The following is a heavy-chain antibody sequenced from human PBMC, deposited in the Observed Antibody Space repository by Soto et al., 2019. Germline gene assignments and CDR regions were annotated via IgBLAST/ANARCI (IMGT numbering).Heavy chain of an antibody. V-gene: IGHV4-59*01. CDR3: ARHTTEFDY. CDR2: IYYSGST. D-gene: IGHD4-17*01. J-gene: IGHJ4*02. CDR1: GGSISSYY. Sequence: SETLSLTCTVSGGSISSYYWSWIRQPPGTGLEWIGYIYYSGSTNYNPSLKSRVTISVDTSKNQFSLKLSSVTAADTAVYYCARHTTEFDYWGQGTLVTVSS.